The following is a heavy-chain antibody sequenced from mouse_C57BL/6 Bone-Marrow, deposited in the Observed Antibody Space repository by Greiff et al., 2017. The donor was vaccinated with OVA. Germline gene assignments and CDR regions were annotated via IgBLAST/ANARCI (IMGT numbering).Heavy chain of an antibody. CDR2: ISSGSSTI. J-gene: IGHJ2*01. Sequence: EVKLVESGGGLVKPGGSLKLSCAASGFTFSDYGMHWVRRAPEKGLEWVAYISSGSSTIYYADTVKGRFTISRDNAKNTLFLQMTSLRSEDTAMYYCARGWLPTYFDYWGQGTTLTVSS. CDR1: GFTFSDYG. V-gene: IGHV5-17*01. CDR3: ARGWLPTYFDY. D-gene: IGHD2-3*01.